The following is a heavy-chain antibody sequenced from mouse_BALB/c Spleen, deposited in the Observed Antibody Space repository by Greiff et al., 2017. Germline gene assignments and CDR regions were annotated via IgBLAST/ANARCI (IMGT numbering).Heavy chain of an antibody. Sequence: EVKLVESGGGLVKPGGSLKLSCAASGFTFSSYAMSWVRQTPEKRLEWVASISSGGSTYYPDSVKGRFTISRDNARNILYLQMSSLRSEDTAMYYCARENYDWYFDVWGAGTTVTVSS. CDR1: GFTFSSYA. D-gene: IGHD1-1*01. J-gene: IGHJ1*01. CDR3: ARENYDWYFDV. V-gene: IGHV5-6-5*01. CDR2: ISSGGST.